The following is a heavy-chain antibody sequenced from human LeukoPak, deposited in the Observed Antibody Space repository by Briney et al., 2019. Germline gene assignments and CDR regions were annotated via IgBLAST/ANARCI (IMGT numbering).Heavy chain of an antibody. J-gene: IGHJ6*04. CDR2: ISSSSSTI. Sequence: PGGSLRLSCAASGFTFSSYSMNWVRQARGEGLEGFSYISSSSSTIYYADSVKGRFTISRDNAKNSLYLQMNSLRAEDTAVYYCAELGITMIGGVWGKGTTVTISS. D-gene: IGHD3-10*02. V-gene: IGHV3-48*01. CDR1: GFTFSSYS. CDR3: AELGITMIGGV.